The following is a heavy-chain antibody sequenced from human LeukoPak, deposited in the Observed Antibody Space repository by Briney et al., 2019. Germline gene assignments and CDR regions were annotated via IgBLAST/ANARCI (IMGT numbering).Heavy chain of an antibody. CDR1: GFTFSSYW. CDR3: ARDLGDIVVVVAASNAFDI. V-gene: IGHV3-74*01. J-gene: IGHJ3*02. Sequence: GGSLRLSCAASGFTFSSYWMHWVRQAPGKGLVWVSRINSDGSSTSYADSVKGRFIISRDNAKNTLYLQMNSLRAEDTAVYYCARDLGDIVVVVAASNAFDIWGQGTMVTVSS. D-gene: IGHD2-15*01. CDR2: INSDGSST.